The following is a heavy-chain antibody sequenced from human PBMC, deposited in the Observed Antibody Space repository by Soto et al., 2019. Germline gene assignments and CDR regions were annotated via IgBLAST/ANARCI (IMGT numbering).Heavy chain of an antibody. CDR1: GFSFSSFG. D-gene: IGHD3-3*01. V-gene: IGHV3-33*03. CDR2: IWYDGSLE. CDR3: AKPSYDFWSGYYHPFDY. J-gene: IGHJ4*02. Sequence: QVQLVESGGGVVQPGRSLRLSCAASGFSFSSFGMHWVRQAPGKGLEWVAIIWYDGSLEYYVDSVKGRFTISRDNSKNKLYLQMNSLRVEDTAVYYCAKPSYDFWSGYYHPFDYWGQGNLVTVSS.